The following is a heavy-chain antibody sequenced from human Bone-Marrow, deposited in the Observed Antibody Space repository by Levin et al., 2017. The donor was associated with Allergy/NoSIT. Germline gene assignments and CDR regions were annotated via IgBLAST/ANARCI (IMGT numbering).Heavy chain of an antibody. D-gene: IGHD1-26*01. V-gene: IGHV4-59*01. CDR2: IYSDGST. Sequence: PSETLSLTCTVSSGSITSYYWNWIRQSPGKRLEWLGYIYSDGSTNYNPSLNSRVTISLDASKNRFSLRLTSLTAAATAMYYCARGYSGRSYPAFDMWGQGTMVTVSS. CDR1: SGSITSYY. J-gene: IGHJ3*02. CDR3: ARGYSGRSYPAFDM.